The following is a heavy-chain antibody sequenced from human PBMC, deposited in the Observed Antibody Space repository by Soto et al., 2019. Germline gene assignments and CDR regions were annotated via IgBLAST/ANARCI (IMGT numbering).Heavy chain of an antibody. V-gene: IGHV1-18*04. D-gene: IGHD6-6*01. CDR1: GYTFTSYG. CDR3: ATNSSSKGDFDY. Sequence: QVQLVQSGGEVKKPGASVKVSCKASGYTFTSYGISWVRQAPGQGLEWMGWISGYNDETNYAQRLQGRVTMTTDISTRTAYMELRSLRKDDTAVYYCATNSSSKGDFDYWGQGTLVTVSP. CDR2: ISGYNDET. J-gene: IGHJ4*02.